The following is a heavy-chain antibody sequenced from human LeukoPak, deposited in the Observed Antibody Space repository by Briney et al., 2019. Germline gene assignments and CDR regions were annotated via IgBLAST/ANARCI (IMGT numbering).Heavy chain of an antibody. CDR1: GGSISSTTYY. V-gene: IGHV4-39*07. CDR2: LYYSGKT. CDR3: ARGKKRYYDSSGYNWFDP. D-gene: IGHD3-22*01. J-gene: IGHJ5*02. Sequence: SETLSLTCIISGGSISSTTYYWGWIRQPPGKGLEWIGTLYYSGKTYYNPSLKSRVTMSVDTSKNQFSLKLSSVTAADTAVYYCARGKKRYYDSSGYNWFDPWGQGTLVTVSS.